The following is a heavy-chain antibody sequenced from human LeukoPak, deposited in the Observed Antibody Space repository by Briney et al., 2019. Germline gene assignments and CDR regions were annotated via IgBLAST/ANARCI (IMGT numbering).Heavy chain of an antibody. CDR2: IYYSGST. Sequence: SETLSLTCTVSGCSISSYYLSWLRQPPGKGLEGIGYIYYSGSTNYNPSLKSRVTISVDTSKNQFSLKLSSVTAADTAVYYCARTMTTSINYYYYGMDVWGQGTTVTVSS. CDR3: ARTMTTSINYYYYGMDV. J-gene: IGHJ6*02. CDR1: GCSISSYY. V-gene: IGHV4-59*01. D-gene: IGHD4-17*01.